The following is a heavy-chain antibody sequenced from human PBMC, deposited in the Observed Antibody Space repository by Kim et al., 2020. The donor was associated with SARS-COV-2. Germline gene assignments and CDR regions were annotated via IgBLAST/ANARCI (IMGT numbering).Heavy chain of an antibody. D-gene: IGHD3-10*01. V-gene: IGHV3-23*01. Sequence: GGSLRLSCAASGFTFSSYAMSWVRQAPGKGLEWVSAISGSGGSTYYADSVKGRFTISRDNSKNTLYLQMNSLRAEDTAVYYCAKMMVRGVTRVVYYYYGMDDWGQGTTVTVSS. CDR1: GFTFSSYA. J-gene: IGHJ6*02. CDR2: ISGSGGST. CDR3: AKMMVRGVTRVVYYYYGMDD.